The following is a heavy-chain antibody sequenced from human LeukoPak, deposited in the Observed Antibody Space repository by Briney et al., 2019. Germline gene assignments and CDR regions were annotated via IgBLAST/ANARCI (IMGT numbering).Heavy chain of an antibody. Sequence: PSETLSLTCTVSGGSISSSSYYWGWIRQPPGKGLEWIGSIYYSGSTYYNPSLKSRVTISVDTSKNQFSLKLSSVTAADTAVYYCARDQGRYYGSGIVNGMDVWGQGTTVTVSS. V-gene: IGHV4-39*07. D-gene: IGHD3-10*01. CDR3: ARDQGRYYGSGIVNGMDV. J-gene: IGHJ6*02. CDR1: GGSISSSSYY. CDR2: IYYSGST.